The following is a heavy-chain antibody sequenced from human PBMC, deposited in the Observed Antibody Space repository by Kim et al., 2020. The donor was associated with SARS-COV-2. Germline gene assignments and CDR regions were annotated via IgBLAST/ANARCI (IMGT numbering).Heavy chain of an antibody. CDR2: IWYDGSNK. J-gene: IGHJ4*02. CDR3: ARGPEGFGEEPDTDY. D-gene: IGHD3-10*01. CDR1: GFTFSSYG. V-gene: IGHV3-33*01. Sequence: GGSLRLSCAASGFTFSSYGMHWVRQAPGKGLEWVAVIWYDGSNKYYADSVKGRFTISRDNSKNTLYLQMNSLRAEDTAVYYCARGPEGFGEEPDTDYWGQGTLVTVSS.